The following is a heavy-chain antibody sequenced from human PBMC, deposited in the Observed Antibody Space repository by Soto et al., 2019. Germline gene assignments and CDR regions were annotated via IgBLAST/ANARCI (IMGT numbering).Heavy chain of an antibody. CDR2: ISYDESKK. Sequence: GGALRLSCAASGFTFSSFGMQWVRQAPGKGLEWVAVISYDESKKYFADSVKGRFTISRDNSKNTLYLQMNSLRAEDTAVYYCAKSKVAFDSSAYLSGFDYWGQGTLVPVSS. D-gene: IGHD3-22*01. V-gene: IGHV3-30*18. CDR1: GFTFSSFG. CDR3: AKSKVAFDSSAYLSGFDY. J-gene: IGHJ4*02.